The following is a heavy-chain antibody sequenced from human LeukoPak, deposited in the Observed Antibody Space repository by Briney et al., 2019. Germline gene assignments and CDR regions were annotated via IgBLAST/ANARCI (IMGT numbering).Heavy chain of an antibody. CDR3: AGGSSTTWSPAENLQH. CDR2: INPNNGGT. V-gene: IGHV1-2*02. CDR1: GCTFTGHY. Sequence: ASVKVSCKASGCTFTGHYMHWVRQAPGQGLEWMGWINPNNGGTNYAQKIKGRVTMTRDTSISTAYMELSRLGSDDTAVYYCAGGSSTTWSPAENLQHWGQGTLVTVSS. D-gene: IGHD2-2*01. J-gene: IGHJ1*01.